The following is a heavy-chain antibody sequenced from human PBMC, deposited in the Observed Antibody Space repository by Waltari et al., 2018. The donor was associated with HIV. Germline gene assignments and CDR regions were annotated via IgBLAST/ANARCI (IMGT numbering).Heavy chain of an antibody. CDR3: SRTSSGSDYYYEVDV. CDR2: VSTSGST. Sequence: QVHLQESGPGLVKTSQTLSLTCTVSGGSINSGSYYWNWIRQPAGRGLEWIGRVSTSGSTNHNPSLKGRVNMTVDTSNNQFSLRLTSVTASDMAIYYCSRTSSGSDYYYEVDVWGQGTTVTVS. V-gene: IGHV4-61*02. CDR1: GGSINSGSYY. J-gene: IGHJ6*02. D-gene: IGHD3-3*01.